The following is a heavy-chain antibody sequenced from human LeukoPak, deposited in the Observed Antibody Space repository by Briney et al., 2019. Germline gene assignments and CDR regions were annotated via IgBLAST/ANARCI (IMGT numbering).Heavy chain of an antibody. V-gene: IGHV3-30*18. Sequence: PGGSLRLSCAASGFTFSSYGMHWVRQAPGKGLEWVAVISYDGSNKYYADSVKGRFTISGDNSKNTLYLQMNSLRAEDTAVYYCAKDRSGWAASYYFDYWGQGTLVTVSS. D-gene: IGHD6-19*01. CDR3: AKDRSGWAASYYFDY. CDR1: GFTFSSYG. J-gene: IGHJ4*02. CDR2: ISYDGSNK.